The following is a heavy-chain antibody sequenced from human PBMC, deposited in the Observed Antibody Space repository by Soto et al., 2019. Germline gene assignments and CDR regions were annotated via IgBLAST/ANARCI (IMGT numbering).Heavy chain of an antibody. J-gene: IGHJ1*01. Sequence: GGSLRLSCAASGFTFDDYAMHWVWQAPGKGLEWVSGISWNSGSIGYADSVKGRFTISRDNAKNSLYLQMNSLRAEDTALYYCAKDINVDTAMVYYFQHWGQGTLVTVSS. CDR2: ISWNSGSI. D-gene: IGHD5-18*01. CDR3: AKDINVDTAMVYYFQH. CDR1: GFTFDDYA. V-gene: IGHV3-9*01.